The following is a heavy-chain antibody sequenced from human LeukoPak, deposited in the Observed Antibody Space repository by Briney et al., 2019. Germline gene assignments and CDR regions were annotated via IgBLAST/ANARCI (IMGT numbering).Heavy chain of an antibody. V-gene: IGHV4-4*07. Sequence: SETLSLTCTVSGGSISSYYWSWIRQPAGKGLEWIGRIYTSGSTNYNPSLKSRVTMSVDTSKNQFSLKLSSVTAADTAVDYCARERGAYVWGSYRFDYWGQGTLVTVSS. CDR1: GGSISSYY. CDR3: ARERGAYVWGSYRFDY. J-gene: IGHJ4*02. CDR2: IYTSGST. D-gene: IGHD3-16*02.